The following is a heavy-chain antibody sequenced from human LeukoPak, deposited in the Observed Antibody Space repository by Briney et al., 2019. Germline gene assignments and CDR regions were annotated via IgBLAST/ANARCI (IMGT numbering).Heavy chain of an antibody. J-gene: IGHJ4*02. CDR3: ARLKYYDFWRRLDY. CDR2: ISSSGSTI. Sequence: GGSLRLFCAASGFTFSSYSMSWIRQAPGEGLEWVSYISSSGSTIYYADSVKGRFTISRDNAKNSLYLQMNSLRAEDTAVYYCARLKYYDFWRRLDYWGQGTLVTVSS. CDR1: GFTFSSYS. D-gene: IGHD3-3*01. V-gene: IGHV3-48*04.